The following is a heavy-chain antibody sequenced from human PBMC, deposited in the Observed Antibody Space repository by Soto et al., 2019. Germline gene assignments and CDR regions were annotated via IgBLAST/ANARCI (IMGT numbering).Heavy chain of an antibody. CDR2: INPNAGYT. CDR3: VRGRVMITFGVVIVIDY. J-gene: IGHJ4*02. D-gene: IGHD3-16*02. V-gene: IGHV1-8*01. CDR1: GYTFTSYD. Sequence: GASVKVSCKASGYTFTSYDINWVRQATGQGLEWMGWINPNAGYTDYAQKFQDRVTMNGNTSITTAYMELSSLRSEDTAVYFCVRGRVMITFGVVIVIDYWGQGSPVTVSS.